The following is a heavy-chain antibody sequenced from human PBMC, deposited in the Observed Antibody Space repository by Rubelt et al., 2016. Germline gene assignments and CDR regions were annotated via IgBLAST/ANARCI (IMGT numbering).Heavy chain of an antibody. CDR1: GYTFTGYY. CDR3: ARESSSGWYIDY. Sequence: QVQLVQSGAEVKKPGASVKVSCKASGYTFTGYYMHWVRQAPGQGLEWVGRINPNSGGTNYAQTFQGRVTMTRNKSITTADMELSRLRSDDTAVFYCARESSSGWYIDYWGQGTLVTVSS. V-gene: IGHV1-2*06. J-gene: IGHJ4*02. CDR2: INPNSGGT. D-gene: IGHD6-19*01.